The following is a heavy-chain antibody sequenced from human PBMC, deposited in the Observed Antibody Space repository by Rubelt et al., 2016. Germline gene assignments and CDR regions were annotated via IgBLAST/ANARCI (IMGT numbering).Heavy chain of an antibody. CDR1: GFTFDDYA. CDR2: ISWNSGSI. J-gene: IGHJ6*02. V-gene: IGHV3-9*01. CDR3: AKGVAISIFRGMDV. Sequence: EVQLVESGGGLVQPGRSLRLSCTASGFTFDDYAMHWVRQAPGKGLEWVSGISWNSGSIAYADSVKGRFTISRDNAKNSVHLQMNSLRGEDTALYYCAKGVAISIFRGMDVWGQGTTVTAS. D-gene: IGHD2/OR15-2a*01.